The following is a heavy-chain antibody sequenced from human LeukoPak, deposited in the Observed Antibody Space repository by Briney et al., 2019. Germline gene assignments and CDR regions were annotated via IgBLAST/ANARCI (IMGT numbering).Heavy chain of an antibody. V-gene: IGHV3-21*01. D-gene: IGHD3-10*02. J-gene: IGHJ6*04. CDR2: ISSTSNHI. Sequence: GGSLRLSCAASGFTLSSYTMNWVRQAPGKGLEWVSSISSTSNHIYYADSVKGRFTVSRDNAKNSLYLQMNSLRAEDTAVYYCAGLGITMIGGVWGKGTTVTISS. CDR3: AGLGITMIGGV. CDR1: GFTLSSYT.